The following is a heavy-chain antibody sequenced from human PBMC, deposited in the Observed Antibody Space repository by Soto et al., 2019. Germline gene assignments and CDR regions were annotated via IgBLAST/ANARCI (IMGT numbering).Heavy chain of an antibody. Sequence: EVQLVESGGGLVQPGGSLRLSCAASGFTFSNYWMHWVRQAPGKGLVWVSRISGDGSSTTYADSVKGRFTISRDNAKNTLFLQMNSLRDDDTAVYYCARGNWGMDYWGQGTLVTVSS. D-gene: IGHD7-27*01. CDR1: GFTFSNYW. CDR2: ISGDGSST. V-gene: IGHV3-74*01. CDR3: ARGNWGMDY. J-gene: IGHJ4*02.